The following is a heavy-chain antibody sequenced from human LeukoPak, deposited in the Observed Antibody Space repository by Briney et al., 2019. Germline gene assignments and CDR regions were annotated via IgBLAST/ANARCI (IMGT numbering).Heavy chain of an antibody. V-gene: IGHV4-59*11. D-gene: IGHD6-6*01. J-gene: IGHJ4*02. CDR2: IHYTGTT. CDR1: GGSINNHY. CDR3: ARTNPVASRLVVFDY. Sequence: PSETLSLTCIVSGGSINNHYWTWIRQTPGKGLEWIGDIHYTGTTKYNPSLKSRVTISIDTSKNQFSLKLTSVTAADTAVYYCARTNPVASRLVVFDYWGQGTLVTVSS.